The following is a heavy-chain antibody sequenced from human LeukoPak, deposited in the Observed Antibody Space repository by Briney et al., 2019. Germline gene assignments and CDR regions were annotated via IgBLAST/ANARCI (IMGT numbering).Heavy chain of an antibody. CDR3: ARGPYYYGSGSYYNGGYFDY. CDR1: GGTFSSYA. CDR2: IIPIFGTA. Sequence: SVNVSCKASGGTFSSYAISWVRQAPGQGLEWMGGIIPIFGTANYAQKFQGRVTITTDESTSTAYMQLSSLRSEDTAVYYCARGPYYYGSGSYYNGGYFDYWGQGTLVTVSS. V-gene: IGHV1-69*05. D-gene: IGHD3-10*01. J-gene: IGHJ4*02.